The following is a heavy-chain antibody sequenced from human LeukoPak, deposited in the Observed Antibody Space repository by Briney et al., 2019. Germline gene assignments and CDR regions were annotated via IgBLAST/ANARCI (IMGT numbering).Heavy chain of an antibody. CDR2: IKEDGSAT. Sequence: GGSLRLSCAASGFTFSTYWMTWVRQAPGKGPEWVANIKEDGSATYYVDSVKGRFTISRDDAKKSLYLQMNSLRAEDTAVYYCARDSPGYLAYDPWGQGTLVTVSS. J-gene: IGHJ5*02. D-gene: IGHD1-1*01. CDR1: GFTFSTYW. V-gene: IGHV3-7*04. CDR3: ARDSPGYLAYDP.